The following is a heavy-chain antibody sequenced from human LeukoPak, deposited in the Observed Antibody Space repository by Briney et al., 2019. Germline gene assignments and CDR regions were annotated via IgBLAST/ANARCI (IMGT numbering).Heavy chain of an antibody. CDR1: GGSFSGYY. CDR2: INHSGST. Sequence: SETLSLTCAVYGGSFSGYYRSWIRQPPGKGLEWIGEINHSGSTNYNPSLKSRVTISVDTSKNQFSLKLSSVTAADTAVYYCARGDYYDSSGYSSDFDYWGQGTLVTVSS. D-gene: IGHD3-22*01. CDR3: ARGDYYDSSGYSSDFDY. J-gene: IGHJ4*02. V-gene: IGHV4-34*01.